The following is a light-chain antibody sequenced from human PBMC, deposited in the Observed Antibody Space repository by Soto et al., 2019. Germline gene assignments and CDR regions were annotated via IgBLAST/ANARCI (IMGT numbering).Light chain of an antibody. Sequence: EIVMTQSPATLSVSPGERATLSCRASQSVGSNLAWYQQKPGQAPRLLIYGASTRTTATPARFSGSGSGTEFTLTISSLQSEDFEVYYCQHYNNWPPYAFGQGTKLEIK. J-gene: IGKJ2*01. CDR2: GAS. CDR3: QHYNNWPPYA. CDR1: QSVGSN. V-gene: IGKV3D-15*01.